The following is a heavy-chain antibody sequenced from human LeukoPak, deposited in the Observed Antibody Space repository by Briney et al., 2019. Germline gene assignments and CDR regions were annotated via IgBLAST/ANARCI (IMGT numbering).Heavy chain of an antibody. Sequence: ASVKVSCKASGYTFTSYDINWVRRATGQGLEWMGWMNPNSGNTGYAQKFQGRVTMTRNTSISTAYMELSSLRSEDTAVYYCARTGTLPYYYYGMDVWGQGTMVTVSS. CDR2: MNPNSGNT. J-gene: IGHJ6*02. D-gene: IGHD1-1*01. CDR3: ARTGTLPYYYYGMDV. V-gene: IGHV1-8*01. CDR1: GYTFTSYD.